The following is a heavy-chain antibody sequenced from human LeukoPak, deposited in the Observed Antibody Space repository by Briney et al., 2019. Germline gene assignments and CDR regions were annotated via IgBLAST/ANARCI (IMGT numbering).Heavy chain of an antibody. CDR2: IYYNGDT. Sequence: PSESLSLTCTVSGSSVSSSSYYWGWIRQPPGGGLEWIGSIYYNGDTFYNSSLKSRVTISVDTSKNQFSLKLSSVTAADTAVYYCARMDTAMVVYFDFWGQGTLVTVSS. D-gene: IGHD5-18*01. J-gene: IGHJ4*02. V-gene: IGHV4-39*01. CDR3: ARMDTAMVVYFDF. CDR1: GSSVSSSSYY.